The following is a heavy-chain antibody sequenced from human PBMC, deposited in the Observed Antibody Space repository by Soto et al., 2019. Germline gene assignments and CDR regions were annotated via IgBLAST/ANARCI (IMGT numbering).Heavy chain of an antibody. D-gene: IGHD3-22*01. Sequence: SETLSLTCAVYGGSFSGYYWSWIRQPPGKGLEWIGEINHSGSTNYNPSLKSRVTISVDTSKNQFSLKLSSVTAADTAVYYCARGGSPIVVVITPPDPFDYWGQGTLVTVSS. CDR2: INHSGST. J-gene: IGHJ4*02. CDR1: GGSFSGYY. V-gene: IGHV4-34*01. CDR3: ARGGSPIVVVITPPDPFDY.